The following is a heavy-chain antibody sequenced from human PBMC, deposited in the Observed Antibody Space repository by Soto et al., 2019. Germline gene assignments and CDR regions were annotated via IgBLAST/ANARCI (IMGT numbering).Heavy chain of an antibody. J-gene: IGHJ2*01. Sequence: DVQLLESGGGLVQPGGSLRLSCAASGFTFRSYAMSWVRQAPGKGLEWVSGISGSGISTHYADSVKGRFTVSRDNSKNTQYLKKNSLRAEDTAVYNCAKEPVGPDWYFDLWGRGTLVTVSS. CDR2: ISGSGIST. CDR1: GFTFRSYA. CDR3: AKEPVGPDWYFDL. V-gene: IGHV3-23*01.